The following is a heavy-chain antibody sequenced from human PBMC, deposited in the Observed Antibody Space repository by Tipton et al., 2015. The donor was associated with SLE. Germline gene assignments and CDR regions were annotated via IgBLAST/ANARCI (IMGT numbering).Heavy chain of an antibody. V-gene: IGHV3-23*01. CDR3: ARQLDYGDSEGAFDI. D-gene: IGHD4-17*01. Sequence: SLRLSCAASGFTFSSYAMSWVRQAPGKGLEWVSAISGSGGSTYYADSVKGRFTISRDNSKNTLYLQMNSLGAEDTAVYYCARQLDYGDSEGAFDIWGQGTMVTVSS. CDR1: GFTFSSYA. CDR2: ISGSGGST. J-gene: IGHJ3*02.